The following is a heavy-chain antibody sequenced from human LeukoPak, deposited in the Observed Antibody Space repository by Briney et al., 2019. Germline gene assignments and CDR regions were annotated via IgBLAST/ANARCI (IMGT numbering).Heavy chain of an antibody. CDR1: GFTFSSHA. D-gene: IGHD1-7*01. CDR3: ARGSWNYYFDY. J-gene: IGHJ4*02. CDR2: ISSNGGST. Sequence: GGSLRFSCAASGFTFSSHAMHWVRQAPGKGLEYVSAISSNGGSTCYANSVKGRFTISRDNSKNTLYLQMGSLRAEDMAVYYCARGSWNYYFDYWGQGTLVTVSS. V-gene: IGHV3-64*01.